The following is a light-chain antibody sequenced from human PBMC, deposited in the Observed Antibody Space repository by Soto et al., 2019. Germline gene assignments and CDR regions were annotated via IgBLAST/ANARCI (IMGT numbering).Light chain of an antibody. CDR3: QQRSIWPPDT. CDR1: QSVSSY. Sequence: EIVLTQSPATQSLSPGERATLSCRASQSVSSYLAWYQQKPGQAPRLLIYDASNRATGIPARFSGSGSGTDFTLTISSLEPEDFAVYYCQQRSIWPPDTFGQGTKLEIK. V-gene: IGKV3-11*01. CDR2: DAS. J-gene: IGKJ2*01.